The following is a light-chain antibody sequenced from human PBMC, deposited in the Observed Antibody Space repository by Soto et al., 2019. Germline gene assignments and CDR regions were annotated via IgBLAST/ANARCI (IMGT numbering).Light chain of an antibody. CDR1: SSDVGGYNY. V-gene: IGLV2-14*01. J-gene: IGLJ2*01. Sequence: QSALTQPASVSGSPGQSITISCTGTSSDVGGYNYVSWYQQHPGKAPKLMIYDVSNRPSGVSNRFSGSKSGNTASLTISGLRAEDGADYYCSSYTSSSTLVVFGGGTKLPVL. CDR2: DVS. CDR3: SSYTSSSTLVV.